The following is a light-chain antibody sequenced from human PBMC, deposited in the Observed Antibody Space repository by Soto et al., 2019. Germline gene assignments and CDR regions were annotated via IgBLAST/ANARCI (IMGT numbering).Light chain of an antibody. CDR3: QQSYRMYT. CDR2: AAS. CDR1: QSISSY. J-gene: IGKJ2*01. Sequence: DIQMTQSPSSLSASVGDRVTITCRASQSISSYLNWYQQKPGKAPKLLIYAASSLQSGVPSRFSGSGSGTDFPLTISSLQPEDFATYYCQQSYRMYTFGQGTKLEIK. V-gene: IGKV1-39*01.